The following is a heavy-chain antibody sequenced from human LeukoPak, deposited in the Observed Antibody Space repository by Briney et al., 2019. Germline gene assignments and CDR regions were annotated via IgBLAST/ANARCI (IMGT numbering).Heavy chain of an antibody. CDR2: IYYSGST. D-gene: IGHD3-22*01. CDR1: GGSISSYH. J-gene: IGHJ4*02. CDR3: ARGGTYYHDSSRLFDY. Sequence: SETLSLTCTVSGGSISSYHWSWIRQPPGKGLEWIGYIYYSGSTNYNPSLKSRVTISVDTSKNQFSLKLSSVTAADTAVYYCARGGTYYHDSSRLFDYWGQETLVTVSS. V-gene: IGHV4-59*01.